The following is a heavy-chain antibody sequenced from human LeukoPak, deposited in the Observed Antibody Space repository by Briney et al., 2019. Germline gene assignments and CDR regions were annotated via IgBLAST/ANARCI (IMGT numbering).Heavy chain of an antibody. CDR3: AKTGGRFLEWFDSFDY. J-gene: IGHJ4*02. Sequence: GASLRLSCAASGFTFSSYAMSWVRQAPGKGLEWVSAISGSGGSTYYADSVEGRFTISRDNSKNTLYLQMNSLRAEDTAVYYCAKTGGRFLEWFDSFDYWGQGTLVTVSS. D-gene: IGHD3-3*01. CDR1: GFTFSSYA. CDR2: ISGSGGST. V-gene: IGHV3-23*01.